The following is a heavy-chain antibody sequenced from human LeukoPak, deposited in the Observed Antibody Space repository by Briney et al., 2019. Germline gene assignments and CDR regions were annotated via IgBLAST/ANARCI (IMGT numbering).Heavy chain of an antibody. J-gene: IGHJ6*02. CDR1: GGSFSGYY. CDR3: ARGQSTRYCSSTSCPYYYYYGMDV. D-gene: IGHD2-2*01. V-gene: IGHV4-34*01. Sequence: PSETLSLTCAVYGGSFSGYYWSWIRQPPGKGLEWIGEINHSGSTNYNPSLKSRVTISVDTSKNQFSLKLSSVTAADTAVYYCARGQSTRYCSSTSCPYYYYYGMDVWGQGTTVTVSS. CDR2: INHSGST.